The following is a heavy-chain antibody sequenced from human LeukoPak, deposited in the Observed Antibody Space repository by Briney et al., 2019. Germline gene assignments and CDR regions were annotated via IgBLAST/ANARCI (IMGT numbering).Heavy chain of an antibody. CDR3: AKEIGILEMATSFDY. D-gene: IGHD5-24*01. J-gene: IGHJ4*02. CDR2: IIPIFGTA. CDR1: GGTFSSYA. V-gene: IGHV1-69*06. Sequence: SVKVSCKASGGTFSSYAISWVRQAPGQGLEWMGGIIPIFGTANYAQKFQGRVTITADKSTSTAYMELSSLRSEDTAVYYCAKEIGILEMATSFDYWGQGTLVTVSS.